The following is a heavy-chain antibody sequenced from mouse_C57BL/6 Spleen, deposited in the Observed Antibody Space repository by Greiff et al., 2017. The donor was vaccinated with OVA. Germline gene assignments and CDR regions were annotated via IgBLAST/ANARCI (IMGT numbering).Heavy chain of an antibody. CDR1: GYAFSSSW. CDR2: IYPGDGDT. V-gene: IGHV1-82*01. CDR3: ARDGGLPYYYAMDY. J-gene: IGHJ4*01. Sequence: VQLQESGPELVKPGASVKISCKASGYAFSSSWMNWVKQRPGKGLEWIGRIYPGDGDTNYNGKFKGKATLTADKSSSTAYMQLSSLTSEDSAVYFCARDGGLPYYYAMDYWGQGTSVTVSS. D-gene: IGHD2-4*01.